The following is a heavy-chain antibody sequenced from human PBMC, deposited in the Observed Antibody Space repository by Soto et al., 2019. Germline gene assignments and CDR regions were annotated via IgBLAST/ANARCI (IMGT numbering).Heavy chain of an antibody. CDR3: ARTLNYYYYYGMDV. Sequence: EVQLVESGGGLVQPGGSLRLSCAASGFTFSSYSMNWVRQAPGKGLEWVSYISSSSSTIYYADSVKGRFTISRDNAKNSLYLQMNSLRDEDTAVYYCARTLNYYYYYGMDVWGQGTTVTVSS. CDR2: ISSSSSTI. V-gene: IGHV3-48*02. CDR1: GFTFSSYS. J-gene: IGHJ6*02.